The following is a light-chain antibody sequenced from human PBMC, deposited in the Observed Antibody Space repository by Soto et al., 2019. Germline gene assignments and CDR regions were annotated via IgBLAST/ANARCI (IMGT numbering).Light chain of an antibody. Sequence: DIQMTQSPSTLSASVGDRVTITCRASQSISPWLAWYQQKPGKAPKLLIYKTSTLESGVPSRFSGRGSGTEFSLTFSSLQTDDFAAYYCQQYHSYSYTFGQGTKLDIK. J-gene: IGKJ2*01. V-gene: IGKV1-5*03. CDR3: QQYHSYSYT. CDR1: QSISPW. CDR2: KTS.